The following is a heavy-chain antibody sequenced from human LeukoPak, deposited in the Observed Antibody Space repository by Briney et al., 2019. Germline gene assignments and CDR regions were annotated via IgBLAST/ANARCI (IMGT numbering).Heavy chain of an antibody. CDR2: VSDSSDV. Sequence: GGSLRLSCAASGCTFSTYTMNWVRKPPGQGRGWVSTVSDSSDVHYSDSVKGRFTISRDNARNSLYLQMNSLRDEDTAVYYCARDGLHTAHFDYWGQGTLVTVSS. CDR1: GCTFSTYT. D-gene: IGHD5-18*01. V-gene: IGHV3-48*02. J-gene: IGHJ4*02. CDR3: ARDGLHTAHFDY.